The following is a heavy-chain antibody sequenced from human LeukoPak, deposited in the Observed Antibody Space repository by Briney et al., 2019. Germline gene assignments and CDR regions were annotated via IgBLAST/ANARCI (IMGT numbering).Heavy chain of an antibody. Sequence: SETLSLTCAVYGGSFSGYYWTWIRQPPGKGLEWIGEMNHSGSANYNPSLKSRVTISVDTSKNQCSLRLSSVTAADTAVYYCARTPIIVVAGSDYCMDVWGKGTTVTISS. J-gene: IGHJ6*03. CDR1: GGSFSGYY. CDR2: MNHSGSA. CDR3: ARTPIIVVAGSDYCMDV. V-gene: IGHV4-34*01. D-gene: IGHD3-22*01.